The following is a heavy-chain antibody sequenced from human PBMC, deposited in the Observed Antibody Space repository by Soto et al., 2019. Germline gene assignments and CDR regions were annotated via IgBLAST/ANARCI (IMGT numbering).Heavy chain of an antibody. Sequence: PSETLSLTCAVSGDSVTSVNYFWTWIRQPPGGGLEWIGYISNSGISKYNPSLKSRVAMSQDTSKNQFSLNLHSVTAADTAVYFCAGGEGNSYYAYNFDTWGQGALVTVSS. CDR2: ISNSGIS. J-gene: IGHJ4*02. V-gene: IGHV4-61*01. D-gene: IGHD2-21*01. CDR3: AGGEGNSYYAYNFDT. CDR1: GDSVTSVNYF.